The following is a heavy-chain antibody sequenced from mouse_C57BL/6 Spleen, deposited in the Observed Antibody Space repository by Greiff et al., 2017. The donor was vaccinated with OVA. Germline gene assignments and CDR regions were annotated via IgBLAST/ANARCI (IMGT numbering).Heavy chain of an antibody. CDR1: GFTFSSYA. Sequence: EVKLMESGGGLVKPGGSLKLSCAASGFTFSSYAMSWVRQTPEKRLEWVATISDGGSYTYYPDNVKGRFTISRDNAKNNLYLQMSHLKSEDTAMYYCARDPPDYGSRGFAYWGQGTLVTVSA. CDR3: ARDPPDYGSRGFAY. J-gene: IGHJ3*01. D-gene: IGHD1-1*01. CDR2: ISDGGSYT. V-gene: IGHV5-4*01.